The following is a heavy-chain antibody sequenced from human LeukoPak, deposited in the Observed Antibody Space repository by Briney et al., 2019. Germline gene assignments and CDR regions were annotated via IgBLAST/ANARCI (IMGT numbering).Heavy chain of an antibody. J-gene: IGHJ4*02. CDR2: ISTSSSYI. CDR1: GFRFSGYN. CDR3: ANLSLDYGDFN. V-gene: IGHV3-21*01. Sequence: GESLRLSCKASGFRFSGYNMIWVRQAPGKGLEWVSSISTSSSYIYYADSVKGRFTVSRDNSKNTLYLQMNSLRAEDTAVYYCANLSLDYGDFNWGQGTLVTVSS. D-gene: IGHD4-17*01.